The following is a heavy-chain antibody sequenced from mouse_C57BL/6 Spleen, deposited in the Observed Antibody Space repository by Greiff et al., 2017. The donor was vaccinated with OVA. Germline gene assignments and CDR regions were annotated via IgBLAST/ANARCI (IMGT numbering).Heavy chain of an antibody. J-gene: IGHJ1*03. V-gene: IGHV5-16*01. CDR1: GFTFSDYY. CDR2: INYDGSST. D-gene: IGHD2-2*01. CDR3: ARDRSTMVTTRRYWYFDV. Sequence: EVHLVESEGGLVQPGSSMKLSCTASGFTFSDYYMAWVRQVPEKGLEWVANINYDGSSTYYLDSLKSRFIISRDNAKNILYLQMSSLKSEDTATYYCARDRSTMVTTRRYWYFDVWGTGTTVTVSS.